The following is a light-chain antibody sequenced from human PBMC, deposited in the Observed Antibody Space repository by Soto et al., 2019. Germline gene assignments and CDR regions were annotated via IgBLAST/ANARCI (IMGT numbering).Light chain of an antibody. J-gene: IGKJ2*01. V-gene: IGKV3-11*01. Sequence: EIVLTQSPATLSLSPGERVTLSCRASQSVSSYLAWYQQKPGQAPRLLIYDASNRATGIPARFSGGGSGTDFTLTISSLEPEDFAVYYCQHRFNWPRFTFGQGTKLEIK. CDR1: QSVSSY. CDR3: QHRFNWPRFT. CDR2: DAS.